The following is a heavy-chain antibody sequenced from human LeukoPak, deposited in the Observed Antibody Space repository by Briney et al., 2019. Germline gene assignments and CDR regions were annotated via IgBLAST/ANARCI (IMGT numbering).Heavy chain of an antibody. CDR3: AREPVDMATILNRDAFDI. J-gene: IGHJ3*02. V-gene: IGHV1-69*13. D-gene: IGHD5-24*01. Sequence: GASVKVSCKASGGTFSSYAITWVRQAPGQGLEWMGGIIPIFRTANYAQKFQGRVTITADESANTAYMELSSLRSEDTAVYYCAREPVDMATILNRDAFDIWGQGTMVTVSS. CDR1: GGTFSSYA. CDR2: IIPIFRTA.